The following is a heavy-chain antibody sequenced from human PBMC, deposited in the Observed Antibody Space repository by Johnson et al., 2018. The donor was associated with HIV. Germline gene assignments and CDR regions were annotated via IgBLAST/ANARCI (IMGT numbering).Heavy chain of an antibody. CDR2: ISYDGSNK. V-gene: IGHV3-30-3*01. CDR3: ARGYYDSSGRTGAFDI. J-gene: IGHJ3*02. D-gene: IGHD3-22*01. CDR1: GFTFSRYA. Sequence: QVQLVESGGGVVQPGRSLRLSCAASGFTFSRYAMHWVRQAPGKGLEWVAVISYDGSNKYYADSVKGRFTISRDNSKNTLYLQMNSLRAEDTAVDYCARGYYDSSGRTGAFDIWGQGTMVTVSS.